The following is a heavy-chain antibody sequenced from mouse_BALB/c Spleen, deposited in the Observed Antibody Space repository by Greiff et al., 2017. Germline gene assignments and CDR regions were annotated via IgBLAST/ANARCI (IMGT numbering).Heavy chain of an antibody. CDR2: ISSGSSTI. J-gene: IGHJ3*01. V-gene: IGHV5-17*02. Sequence: EVKLVESGGGLVQPGGSRKLSCAASGFTFSSYGMHWVRQAPEKGLEWVAYISSGSSTIYYADTVKGRFTISRDNPKNTLFLQMTSLRSEDTAMYYCARSDGYYGGFAYWGQGTLVTVSA. CDR1: GFTFSSYG. CDR3: ARSDGYYGGFAY. D-gene: IGHD2-3*01.